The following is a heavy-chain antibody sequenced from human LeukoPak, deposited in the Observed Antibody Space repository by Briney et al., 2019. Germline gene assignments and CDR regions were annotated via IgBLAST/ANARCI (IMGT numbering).Heavy chain of an antibody. CDR3: AKDQRAAATGAFDI. CDR1: GYTFTSYY. CDR2: INPSGGST. Sequence: ASVKVSCKASGYTFTSYYMHWVRQAPGQGLEWMGIINPSGGSTSYAQKFQGRVTMTRDMSTSTVYMELSSLRAEDMALYYCAKDQRAAATGAFDIWGQGTMVTVSS. D-gene: IGHD2-15*01. V-gene: IGHV1-46*01. J-gene: IGHJ3*02.